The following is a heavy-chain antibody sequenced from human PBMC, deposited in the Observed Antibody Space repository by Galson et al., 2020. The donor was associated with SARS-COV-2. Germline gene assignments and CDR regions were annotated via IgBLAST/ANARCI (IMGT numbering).Heavy chain of an antibody. CDR1: GFTFSSYG. D-gene: IGHD3-3*01. CDR3: AKQLRSSEIYGMDV. CDR2: ISYDGSDE. J-gene: IGHJ6*02. V-gene: IGHV3-30*18. Sequence: TGGSLRLSCAASGFTFSSYGMHWVRQAPDKGLEWVTFISYDGSDEYYADSVKGRFTISRDNSKNTLYLQMNSLRPEDTAMYYCAKQLRSSEIYGMDVWGQGTTVTGSS.